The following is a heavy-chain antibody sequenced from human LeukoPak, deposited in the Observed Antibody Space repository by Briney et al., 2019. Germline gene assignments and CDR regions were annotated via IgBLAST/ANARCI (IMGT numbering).Heavy chain of an antibody. V-gene: IGHV4-31*03. J-gene: IGHJ4*02. CDR2: IYDSVST. D-gene: IGHD3/OR15-3a*01. CDR3: ARGTESPYDTFLDY. CDR1: GGSISSGGYY. Sequence: SETLSLTCTVSGGSISSGGYYWNWIRQHPGKGLEWIGYIYDSVSTFYNPSLKSRVTISLDTSKNQFSLKLSSVTAADTAVYYCARGTESPYDTFLDYWGLETLVTVSS.